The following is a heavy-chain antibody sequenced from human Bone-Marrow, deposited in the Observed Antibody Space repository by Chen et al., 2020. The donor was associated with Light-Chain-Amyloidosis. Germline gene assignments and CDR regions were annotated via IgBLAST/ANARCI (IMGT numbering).Heavy chain of an antibody. J-gene: IGHJ5*02. V-gene: IGHV3-21*01. CDR2: VTNSSSNI. CDR1: GFPFSNYD. CDR3: ASSAPDPSS. Sequence: EVQLVESGGGLVKPGGSLRISCAASGFPFSNYDMNWVRQAPGKGLEWISAVTNSSSNIYYADSVRGRFTISRDNAKNSLYLQMNSLRAEDTAMYYCASSAPDPSSWGQGTLVTVSS.